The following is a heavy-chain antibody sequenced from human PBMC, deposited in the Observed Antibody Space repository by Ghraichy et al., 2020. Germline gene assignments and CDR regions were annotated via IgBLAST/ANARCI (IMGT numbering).Heavy chain of an antibody. CDR1: GGSVSSGSYY. CDR2: IYYSGST. D-gene: IGHD3-16*02. J-gene: IGHJ4*02. Sequence: SETLSLTCTVSGGSVSSGSYYWSWIRQPPGKGLEWIGYIYYSGSTNYNPSLKSRVTISVDTSKNQFSLKLSSVTAADTAVYYCARDDNLITFGGVIVIPGSLWGQGTLVTVSS. CDR3: ARDDNLITFGGVIVIPGSL. V-gene: IGHV4-61*01.